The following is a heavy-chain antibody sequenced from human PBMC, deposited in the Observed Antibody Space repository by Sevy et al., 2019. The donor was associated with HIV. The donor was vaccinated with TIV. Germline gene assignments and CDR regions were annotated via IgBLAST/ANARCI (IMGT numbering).Heavy chain of an antibody. CDR3: ARAPPVRSGDDSLNWFDP. V-gene: IGHV4-59*01. CDR2: IYYTGST. J-gene: IGHJ5*02. Sequence: SETLSLTCTVSGGSISTYYWSWIRQPPGKGLEYIGYIYYTGSTNYNPSLKSRVTISVDTSKNQFSLKLRSVTAVDTAVYYWARAPPVRSGDDSLNWFDPWGQGTLVTVS. CDR1: GGSISTYY. D-gene: IGHD5-12*01.